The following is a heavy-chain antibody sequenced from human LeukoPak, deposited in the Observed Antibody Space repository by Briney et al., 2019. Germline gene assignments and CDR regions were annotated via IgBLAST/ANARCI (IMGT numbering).Heavy chain of an antibody. CDR2: IYYSGST. V-gene: IGHV4-59*01. D-gene: IGHD3-22*01. Sequence: SETLSLTCTGSGGSISSYYWSWLRQPPGKGLEWIGYIYYSGSTNYNPSLKSRVTISVDTSKNQFSLKLSSVTAADTAVYYCARGAYYYDSSGQCDYWGQGTLVTVSS. CDR3: ARGAYYYDSSGQCDY. CDR1: GGSISSYY. J-gene: IGHJ4*02.